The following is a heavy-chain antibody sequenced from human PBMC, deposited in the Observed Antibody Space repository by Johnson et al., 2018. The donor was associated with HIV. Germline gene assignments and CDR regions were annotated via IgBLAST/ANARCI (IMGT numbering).Heavy chain of an antibody. CDR3: AKVDPAEYWYSGGDYGHDAFDI. D-gene: IGHD1-26*01. J-gene: IGHJ3*02. CDR1: GFTFSSYG. V-gene: IGHV3-30*02. CDR2: IRYDGSNK. Sequence: QVQLVESGGGVVQPGGSLRLSCAASGFTFSSYGMHWVRQAPGKGLEWVAFIRYDGSNKYYADSVKGRFTNSRDNSKNTLYLQMKRLKAEDTAVYNCAKVDPAEYWYSGGDYGHDAFDIWGQGTMVTVSS.